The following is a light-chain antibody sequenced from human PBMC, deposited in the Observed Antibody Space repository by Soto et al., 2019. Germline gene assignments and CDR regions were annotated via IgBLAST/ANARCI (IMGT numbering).Light chain of an antibody. CDR1: QSVPNNY. CDR3: QQYGTSPYT. Sequence: EIVLTQSPGTLSLSPGERATLSCRASQSVPNNYLAWYHQKPGQAPRLLVYSAAARPLGIPDRFSGSGSGTDLTLTISRLEPEDVAVYFCQQYGTSPYTFGQGTKVDIK. J-gene: IGKJ2*01. V-gene: IGKV3-20*01. CDR2: SAA.